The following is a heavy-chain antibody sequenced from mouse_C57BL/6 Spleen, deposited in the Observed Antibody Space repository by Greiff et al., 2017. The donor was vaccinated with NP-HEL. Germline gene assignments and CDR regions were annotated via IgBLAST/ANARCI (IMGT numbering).Heavy chain of an antibody. V-gene: IGHV5-9-1*02. CDR3: TRVEDGYWYFDV. CDR1: GFTFSSYA. CDR2: ISSGGDYI. D-gene: IGHD2-3*01. Sequence: EVKVVESGEGLVKPGGSLKLSCAASGFTFSSYAMSWVRQTPEKRLEWVAYISSGGDYIYYADTVKGRFTISRDNARNNLYLQMSSLKSEDTAMYYCTRVEDGYWYFDVWGTGTTVTVSS. J-gene: IGHJ1*03.